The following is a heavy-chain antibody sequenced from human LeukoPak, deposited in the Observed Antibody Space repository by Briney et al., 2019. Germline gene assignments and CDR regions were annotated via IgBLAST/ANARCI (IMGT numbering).Heavy chain of an antibody. V-gene: IGHV3-23*01. CDR1: GFTFSSYG. D-gene: IGHD1-14*01. CDR2: ISSSGGST. Sequence: PGGSLRLSCAASGFTFSSYGMSWVRQAPGKGLEWVSGISSSGGSTYYADSVKGRFTISRDNSKNTLYLQMNSLRAEDTAVYYCAKDGNAFDIWGQGTMVTVSS. CDR3: AKDGNAFDI. J-gene: IGHJ3*02.